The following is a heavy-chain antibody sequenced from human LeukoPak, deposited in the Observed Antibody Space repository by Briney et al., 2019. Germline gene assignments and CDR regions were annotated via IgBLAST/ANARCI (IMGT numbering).Heavy chain of an antibody. CDR3: AKVGTLLWFGELLPYGMDV. CDR1: GFIFNSYS. CDR2: ISSGSRTT. D-gene: IGHD3-10*01. J-gene: IGHJ6*02. Sequence: GGSLRLSCAASGFIFNSYSMNWVRQAPGKGLEWVSSISSGSRTTYYADSVKGRFTISRDNSKNTLYLQMNSLRAEDTAVYYCAKVGTLLWFGELLPYGMDVWGQGTTVTVSS. V-gene: IGHV3-48*01.